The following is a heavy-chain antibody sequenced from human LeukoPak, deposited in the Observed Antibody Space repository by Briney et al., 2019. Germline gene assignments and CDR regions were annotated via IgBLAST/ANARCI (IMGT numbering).Heavy chain of an antibody. Sequence: GGSLRLPCAASGFIFTSYVMNWVRQAPGQGLEWVSTIADSGGDTYYADSVKGRFTVSRDDSENTLYLQMHSLRAEDTATYYCAKSSHSNAWDDFDYWGQGTLVTVSS. J-gene: IGHJ4*02. V-gene: IGHV3-23*01. CDR3: AKSSHSNAWDDFDY. CDR2: IADSGGDT. D-gene: IGHD5-18*01. CDR1: GFIFTSYV.